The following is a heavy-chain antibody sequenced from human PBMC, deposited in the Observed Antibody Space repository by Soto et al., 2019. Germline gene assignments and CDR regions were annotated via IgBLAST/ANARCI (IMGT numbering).Heavy chain of an antibody. Sequence: QVQLQESGPGLVKPSQTLSLTCAVSGGSISSGNYYWSWIRQHPGKGLEWIGYISYSGSTYYNPYLKRRVTISVDTSKNHYSLKLSSVTAADTAVYYCARENGGSSGREYYFDYWGQGTLVTVSS. CDR1: GGSISSGNYY. CDR3: ARENGGSSGREYYFDY. J-gene: IGHJ4*02. V-gene: IGHV4-31*11. D-gene: IGHD2-15*01. CDR2: ISYSGST.